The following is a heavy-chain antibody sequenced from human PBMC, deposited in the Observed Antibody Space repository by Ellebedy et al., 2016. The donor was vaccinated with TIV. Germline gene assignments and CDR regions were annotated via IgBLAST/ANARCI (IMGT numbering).Heavy chain of an antibody. CDR2: ISSSSSYI. V-gene: IGHV3-21*01. D-gene: IGHD3-9*01. J-gene: IGHJ6*02. CDR3: ARDTSRNYDILTGYYTPYYYGMDV. CDR1: GFIFGSYG. Sequence: GESLKISXAASGFIFGSYGMHWIRQAPGKGLEWVSSISSSSSYIYYADSVKSRFIISRDNAKNSLYLQMNSLRAEDTAGYYCARDTSRNYDILTGYYTPYYYGMDVWGQGTTVTVSS.